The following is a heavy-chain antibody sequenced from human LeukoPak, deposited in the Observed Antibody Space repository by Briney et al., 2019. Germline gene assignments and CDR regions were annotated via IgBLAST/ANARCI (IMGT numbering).Heavy chain of an antibody. J-gene: IGHJ3*02. D-gene: IGHD6-6*01. V-gene: IGHV4-34*01. Sequence: PSETLSLTCAVYGGSFSGYYWSWIRQPPGKGLEWIGEINHSGSTNYNPSLKSRVTISVDTSKNQFSLKLSSVTAADTAVYYCARDFCIAARLGYAFDSWGQGTMVTVSS. CDR2: INHSGST. CDR1: GGSFSGYY. CDR3: ARDFCIAARLGYAFDS.